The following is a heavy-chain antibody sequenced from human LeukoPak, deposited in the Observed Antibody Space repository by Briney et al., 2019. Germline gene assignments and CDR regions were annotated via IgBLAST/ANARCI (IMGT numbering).Heavy chain of an antibody. CDR2: ISDSGGST. Sequence: PGGSLRLSCAASGFTFSSYAMSWVRQAPGKGLEWVSAISDSGGSTYYADSVKGRFTISRDNAKNSLYLQMNSLRAEDTAVYYCARVLAATYIFDYWGQGTLVTVSS. CDR3: ARVLAATYIFDY. CDR1: GFTFSSYA. J-gene: IGHJ4*02. D-gene: IGHD2-15*01. V-gene: IGHV3-23*01.